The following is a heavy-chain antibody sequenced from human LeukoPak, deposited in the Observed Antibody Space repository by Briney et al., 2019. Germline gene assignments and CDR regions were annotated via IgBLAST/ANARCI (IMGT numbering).Heavy chain of an antibody. D-gene: IGHD5-18*01. CDR2: IYGNGDE. J-gene: IGHJ4*02. CDR1: GFSLTSDRAG. V-gene: IGHV2-5*01. Sequence: KESGPTLVKPTQTLTLTCTFSGFSLTSDRAGVGWIRQPPGKALEWLALIYGNGDERYSPPLRSRLTITKDTSKNQVVLTMTNMDPVDTATYFCAHRHLIGYTYDFWGQGTLVTVSS. CDR3: AHRHLIGYTYDF.